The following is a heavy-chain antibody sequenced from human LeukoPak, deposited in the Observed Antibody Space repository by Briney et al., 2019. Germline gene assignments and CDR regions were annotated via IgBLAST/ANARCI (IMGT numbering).Heavy chain of an antibody. CDR2: IYHSGST. D-gene: IGHD3-22*01. CDR1: GGSISSGGYS. V-gene: IGHV4-30-2*01. Sequence: SQTLSLTCAASGGSISSGGYSWSWIRQPPGKGLEWIGYIYHSGSTYYNPSLKSRVTISVDMSKNQFSLRLSSVTAADTAVYYCAIPTYYYDSSGYYYWAAFDIWGQGTMVTVSS. J-gene: IGHJ3*02. CDR3: AIPTYYYDSSGYYYWAAFDI.